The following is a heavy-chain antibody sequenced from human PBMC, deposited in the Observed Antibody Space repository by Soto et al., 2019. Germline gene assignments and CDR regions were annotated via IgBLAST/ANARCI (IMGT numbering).Heavy chain of an antibody. J-gene: IGHJ4*02. V-gene: IGHV3-30-3*01. D-gene: IGHD6-19*01. Sequence: QVQLVESGGGVVQPGRSLRLSCAASGFTLSSYSMYWVRQTPGKGLEWVALISYDGNKKYYGDSVRGRFTISRDTSKNTVYLQMNSLRPEETAVYYCARSVAVAGLDFWGQGTLVTVSS. CDR1: GFTLSSYS. CDR3: ARSVAVAGLDF. CDR2: ISYDGNKK.